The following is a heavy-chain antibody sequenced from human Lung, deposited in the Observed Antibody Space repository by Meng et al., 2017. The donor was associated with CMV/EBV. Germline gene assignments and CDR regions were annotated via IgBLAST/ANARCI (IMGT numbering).Heavy chain of an antibody. CDR2: IPHRGSS. D-gene: IGHD3-10*01. CDR1: GDAITNHNG. Sequence: QVQLREPGPPPVKPSATLPITFPVSGDAITNHNGWAWVRQPPGKGLEWIGEIPHRGSSAYNPSLKSRVSMSIDKSKNQFSLKLTSVTAADTAVYHCLRRSGGSVWGQGTLVTVSS. CDR3: LRRSGGSV. V-gene: IGHV4-4*02. J-gene: IGHJ1*01.